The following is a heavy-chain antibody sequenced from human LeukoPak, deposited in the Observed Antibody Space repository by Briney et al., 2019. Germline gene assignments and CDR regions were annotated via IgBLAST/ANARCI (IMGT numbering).Heavy chain of an antibody. D-gene: IGHD2-2*01. Sequence: PSETLSLTCTVSGGSISSSSYYWGWIRQPPGKGLEWIGSIYYSGSTYYNPSLKSRVTISVDTSKNQFSLKLSSVTAADTAVYYCARAVPGVFKWVDPWGQGTLVTVSS. CDR3: ARAVPGVFKWVDP. CDR1: GGSISSSSYY. CDR2: IYYSGST. V-gene: IGHV4-39*01. J-gene: IGHJ5*02.